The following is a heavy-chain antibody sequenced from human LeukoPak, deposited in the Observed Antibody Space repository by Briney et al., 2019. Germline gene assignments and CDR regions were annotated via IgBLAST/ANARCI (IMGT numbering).Heavy chain of an antibody. CDR1: GFTFSSYA. D-gene: IGHD2-2*01. V-gene: IGHV3-23*01. J-gene: IGHJ4*02. CDR2: ISGSGGST. Sequence: GSLRLSCAASGFTFSSYAMSWVRQAPGKGLEWVSAISGSGGSTYYADSVKGRFTISRDNSKNTLCLQMNSLRAEDTAVYYCAKGLRIVVVPAAFYYWGQGTLVTVSS. CDR3: AKGLRIVVVPAAFYY.